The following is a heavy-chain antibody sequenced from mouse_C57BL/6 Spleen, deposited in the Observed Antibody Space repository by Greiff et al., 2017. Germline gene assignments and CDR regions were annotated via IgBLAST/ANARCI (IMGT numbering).Heavy chain of an antibody. Sequence: EVQVVESGGGLVKPGGSLKLSCAASGFTFSDYGMHWVRQAPEKGLEWVAYISRGSSTIYYADNVKGRFTISRDNAKNTLFLQMASLRSEITAMDCCARKKYYGSFDYWGQGTTLTVSS. V-gene: IGHV5-17*01. D-gene: IGHD1-1*01. CDR2: ISRGSSTI. J-gene: IGHJ2*01. CDR3: ARKKYYGSFDY. CDR1: GFTFSDYG.